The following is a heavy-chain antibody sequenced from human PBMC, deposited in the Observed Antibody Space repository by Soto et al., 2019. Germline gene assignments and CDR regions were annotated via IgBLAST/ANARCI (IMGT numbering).Heavy chain of an antibody. J-gene: IGHJ4*02. CDR3: AKVEGIHYDFCSGYGDY. CDR2: VSGSGGST. V-gene: IGHV3-23*01. Sequence: EVQLLASGGGLVQPGGSLRLSCAASGFTFSSYAMCWVRQAPGTGLEWVSAVSGSGGSTYYADSVKGRFTISRDNSKNALYRQMNSLKAEDTAVYYCAKVEGIHYDFCSGYGDYWGQGTLVTVSS. CDR1: GFTFSSYA. D-gene: IGHD3-3*01.